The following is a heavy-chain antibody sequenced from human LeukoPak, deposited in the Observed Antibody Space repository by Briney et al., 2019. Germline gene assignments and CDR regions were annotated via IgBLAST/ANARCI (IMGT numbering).Heavy chain of an antibody. CDR1: GGSFTYYA. CDR2: IIPIFGTA. D-gene: IGHD6-13*01. J-gene: IGHJ6*03. Sequence: GSSVKVSCKASGGSFTYYAISWVRQAPGQGLEWMGEIIPIFGTANYAQKLQGRVTITADKSASTAYMELSSLTSEATAVYYCARASGYSSSWNYYSYYYMDLWAKGTTVTVSS. CDR3: ARASGYSSSWNYYSYYYMDL. V-gene: IGHV1-69*06.